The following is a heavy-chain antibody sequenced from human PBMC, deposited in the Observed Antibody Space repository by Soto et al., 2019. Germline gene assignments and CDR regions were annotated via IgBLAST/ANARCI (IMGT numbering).Heavy chain of an antibody. CDR3: NIAVAAKGYFDY. V-gene: IGHV4-4*02. CDR1: GGSISMSNW. J-gene: IGHJ4*03. Sequence: PSKTLSVTWAVSGGSISMSNWWSWVRQPPGKGLEWIGEIYHSGSTNYNPSLKSRVTISVDKSKNQFSLKLRSVTAAETAVYYCNIAVAAKGYFDYCGQGTAVTIS. D-gene: IGHD6-19*01. CDR2: IYHSGST.